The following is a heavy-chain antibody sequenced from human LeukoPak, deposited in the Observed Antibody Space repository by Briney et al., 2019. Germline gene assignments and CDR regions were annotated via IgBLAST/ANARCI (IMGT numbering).Heavy chain of an antibody. Sequence: GGSLRLSCAASGFTFSSYAMHWVRQAPGKGLEWVAVISYDGSNKYYADSVKGRFTISRDNSKNTLYLQMNSLRAEDTAVYYCAREPWEDDYVCGSYRPTYVDYWGQGTLVTVSS. CDR2: ISYDGSNK. CDR1: GFTFSSYA. CDR3: AREPWEDDYVCGSYRPTYVDY. J-gene: IGHJ4*02. V-gene: IGHV3-30-3*01. D-gene: IGHD3-16*02.